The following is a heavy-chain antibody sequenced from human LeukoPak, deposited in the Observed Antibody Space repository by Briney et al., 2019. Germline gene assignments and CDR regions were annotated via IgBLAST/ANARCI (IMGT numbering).Heavy chain of an antibody. V-gene: IGHV4-39*07. Sequence: SETLSLTCTVSGGSIRSSYYYWSWIRQPPGKGLEWIGEINHSGSTNYNPSLKSRVTISVDTSKNQFSLKLSSVTAADTAVYYCARGQVYGVWGQGTLVTVSS. CDR3: ARGQVYGV. CDR2: INHSGST. D-gene: IGHD5/OR15-5a*01. CDR1: GGSIRSSYYY. J-gene: IGHJ4*02.